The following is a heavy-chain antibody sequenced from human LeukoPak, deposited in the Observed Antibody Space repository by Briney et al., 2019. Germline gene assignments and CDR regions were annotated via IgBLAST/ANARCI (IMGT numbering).Heavy chain of an antibody. J-gene: IGHJ4*02. Sequence: VASVKVSCKASGYIFTGYYLFWVRQAPGQGLEWMGWINPNGGATRYAQKFQGRVTLTCDTSTRTTYMELSSLTSDDTAVYYCARDERYSDADHHYPDLGYWGQGTLVTVSS. V-gene: IGHV1-2*02. CDR1: GYIFTGYY. CDR3: ARDERYSDADHHYPDLGY. D-gene: IGHD3-16*01. CDR2: INPNGGAT.